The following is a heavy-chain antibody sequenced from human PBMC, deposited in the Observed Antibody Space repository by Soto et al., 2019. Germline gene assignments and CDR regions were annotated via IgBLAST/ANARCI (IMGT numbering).Heavy chain of an antibody. J-gene: IGHJ5*02. D-gene: IGHD6-13*01. CDR2: IIPILGIA. CDR3: ARVIASAHNWFDP. CDR1: GGTFSSYT. Sequence: QVQLVQSGAEVKKPGSSVKVSCKASGGTFSSYTISWVRQAPGQGLEWMGRIIPILGIANYAQKFQGRVTITADKSTSTAYMELSSLRSEDTAVYYWARVIASAHNWFDPWGQGTLVTVSS. V-gene: IGHV1-69*02.